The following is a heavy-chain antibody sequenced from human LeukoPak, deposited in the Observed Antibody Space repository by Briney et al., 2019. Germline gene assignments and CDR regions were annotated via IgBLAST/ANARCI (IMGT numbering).Heavy chain of an antibody. Sequence: GGSLRLSCAASGFTFSSYAMSWVRQAPRKGLEWFSGISGSGGSTNYADSVKGRFIISRDNSKNTLYLQMNSLRAEDTAVYYCAKDSLLLWFGELSGWFDPWGQGTLVTVSS. CDR1: GFTFSSYA. J-gene: IGHJ5*02. V-gene: IGHV3-23*01. CDR3: AKDSLLLWFGELSGWFDP. D-gene: IGHD3-10*01. CDR2: ISGSGGST.